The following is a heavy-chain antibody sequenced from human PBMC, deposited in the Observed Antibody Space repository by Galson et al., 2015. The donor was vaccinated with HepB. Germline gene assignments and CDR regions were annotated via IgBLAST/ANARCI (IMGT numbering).Heavy chain of an antibody. CDR3: VMIRGVIRYNWFDS. D-gene: IGHD3-10*01. CDR2: MDPNNGNT. Sequence: SVKASCKASGYTFISYEINWVRQATGQGLEWMGWMDPNNGNTGYALKFQGRVTMTRNTSISTAYMELNSLGFEDTAVYYCVMIRGVIRYNWFDSWGQGTLVTVSS. J-gene: IGHJ5*01. CDR1: GYTFISYE. V-gene: IGHV1-8*01.